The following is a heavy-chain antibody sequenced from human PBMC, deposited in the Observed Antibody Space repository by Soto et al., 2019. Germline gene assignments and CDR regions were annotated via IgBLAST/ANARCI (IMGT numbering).Heavy chain of an antibody. CDR1: GDSVPSNSAA. J-gene: IGHJ4*02. V-gene: IGHV6-1*01. CDR2: TYYRSRWYN. CDR3: ARTEGYFEY. Sequence: PSQTLSLTCSISGDSVPSNSAAWNWITQSPSRVLEWLGRTYYRSRWYNDYAVSVKSRITVNPDTSKNQFYLQMKSVTPEDTAVYYCARTEGYFEYWGQGILVTVSS.